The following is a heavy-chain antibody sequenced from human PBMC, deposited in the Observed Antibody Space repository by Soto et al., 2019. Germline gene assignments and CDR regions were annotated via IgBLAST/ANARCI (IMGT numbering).Heavy chain of an antibody. V-gene: IGHV4-39*01. D-gene: IGHD2-2*01. Sequence: SETLSLTCTVSGGSISSSSYYWGWIRQPPGKGLEWIGSIYYSGSTNYNPSLKSRVTISVDTSKNQFSLKLSSVTAADTAVYYCARLGYCSSTSCYEGRYYFDYWGQGTLVTVSS. J-gene: IGHJ4*02. CDR1: GGSISSSSYY. CDR3: ARLGYCSSTSCYEGRYYFDY. CDR2: IYYSGST.